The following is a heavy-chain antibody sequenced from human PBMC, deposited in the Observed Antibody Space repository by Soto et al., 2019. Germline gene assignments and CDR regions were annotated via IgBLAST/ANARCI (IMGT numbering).Heavy chain of an antibody. V-gene: IGHV1-2*04. Sequence: ASVKVSCKASGYTFTGYYMHWVRQAPGQGLEWMGWINPNSGGTNYAQKFQGWVTMTRDTSTSTAYMELRSLRSDDTAVYYCAREDEGYSSSPHPQSYFDYWGQGTLVTVSS. CDR3: AREDEGYSSSPHPQSYFDY. J-gene: IGHJ4*02. D-gene: IGHD6-6*01. CDR2: INPNSGGT. CDR1: GYTFTGYY.